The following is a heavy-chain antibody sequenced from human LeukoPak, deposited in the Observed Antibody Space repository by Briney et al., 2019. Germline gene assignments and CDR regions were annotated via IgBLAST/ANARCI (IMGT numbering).Heavy chain of an antibody. V-gene: IGHV3-20*04. CDR2: INWNGGST. CDR1: GFTFDDYG. J-gene: IGHJ6*03. Sequence: GGSLRLSCAASGFTFDDYGMSWVRQAPGKGLEWVSGINWNGGSTGYADSVKGRFTISRDNAKNSLYLQMNSLRAEDTALYYCARDSDYYDSRPALGYYYYYMDVWGKGTTVTVSS. D-gene: IGHD3-22*01. CDR3: ARDSDYYDSRPALGYYYYYMDV.